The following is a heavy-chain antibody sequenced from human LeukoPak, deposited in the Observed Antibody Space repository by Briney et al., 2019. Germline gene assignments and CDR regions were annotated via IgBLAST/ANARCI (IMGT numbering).Heavy chain of an antibody. Sequence: ASVKVSCKASGYTFTSYGISWVRQAPGQGLEWMGWISAYNGYTSYAQKLQGRVTMTTDTSTSTAYMELRSLRSDDTAVYYCARDLGYCSSTSCYYYYYMDVWGKGTTVTVSS. CDR1: GYTFTSYG. CDR2: ISAYNGYT. J-gene: IGHJ6*03. D-gene: IGHD2-2*01. CDR3: ARDLGYCSSTSCYYYYYMDV. V-gene: IGHV1-18*01.